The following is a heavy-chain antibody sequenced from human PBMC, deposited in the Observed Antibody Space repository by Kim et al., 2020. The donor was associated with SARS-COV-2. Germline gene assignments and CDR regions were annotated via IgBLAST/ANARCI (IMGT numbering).Heavy chain of an antibody. CDR2: VNTNSGGT. J-gene: IGHJ2*01. V-gene: IGHV1-2*05. Sequence: ASVKVSCEASGHTFTGSYIHWMRQVPGQGLEWMGRVNTNSGGTNYPQKFQGRVTMTRDTYTRTAYMELSRLTSDDAGVYYCARTDQTLAGRWFLDVWGRGTLVTVSS. D-gene: IGHD6-19*01. CDR3: ARTDQTLAGRWFLDV. CDR1: GHTFTGSY.